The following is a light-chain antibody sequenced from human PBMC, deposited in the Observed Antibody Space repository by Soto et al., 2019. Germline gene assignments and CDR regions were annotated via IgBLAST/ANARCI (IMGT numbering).Light chain of an antibody. CDR3: LSHRSGDSHV. Sequence: QCALTQPASMSGSPGQSSTISCTGTSSDIGAYNYVSWYQQYPGKAPKLMIYGVTNRPSGVSNRFSGSKTGNTASLTISGLQAEDEADYYCLSHRSGDSHVFGTGTKVTVL. CDR1: SSDIGAYNY. V-gene: IGLV2-14*01. CDR2: GVT. J-gene: IGLJ1*01.